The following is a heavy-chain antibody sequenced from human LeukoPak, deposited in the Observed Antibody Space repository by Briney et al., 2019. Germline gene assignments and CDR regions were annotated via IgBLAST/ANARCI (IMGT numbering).Heavy chain of an antibody. CDR1: GYTFTGYY. Sequence: ASVKVSCKASGYTFTGYYMHWVRQAPGQGLEWMGWMNPNSGNTGYAQKFQGRVTITRNTSISTAYMELSSLRSEDTAVYYCARGAVTGAMVFFDYWGQGTLVTVSS. CDR2: MNPNSGNT. CDR3: ARGAVTGAMVFFDY. V-gene: IGHV1-8*03. J-gene: IGHJ4*02. D-gene: IGHD5-18*01.